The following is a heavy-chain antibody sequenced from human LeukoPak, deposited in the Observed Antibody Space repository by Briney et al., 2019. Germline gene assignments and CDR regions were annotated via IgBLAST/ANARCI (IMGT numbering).Heavy chain of an antibody. CDR2: ISGDGGST. Sequence: GGSLRLSCAASGFTFDDYAMHWVRQAPGKGLEWVSLISGDGGSTYYADSVKGRLTISRDNSKNSLYLQMNSLRTEDTALYYCAKRGWFGESYYFDYWGQGTLVTVSS. J-gene: IGHJ4*02. CDR1: GFTFDDYA. V-gene: IGHV3-43*02. CDR3: AKRGWFGESYYFDY. D-gene: IGHD3-10*01.